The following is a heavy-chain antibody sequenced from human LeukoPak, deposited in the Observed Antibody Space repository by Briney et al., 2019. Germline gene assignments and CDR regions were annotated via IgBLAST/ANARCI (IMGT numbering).Heavy chain of an antibody. J-gene: IGHJ6*02. V-gene: IGHV3-23*01. CDR3: AKSAHCSGGSCYYYYYGMDV. CDR1: GVTFSSYA. Sequence: PWVALRLSCAASGVTFSSYARSWVRQAPGKGLEWVSAISDSGGSKYYADSVKGRFTISRDNSKVTLYLQMYSLRAEDTAVYYCAKSAHCSGGSCYYYYYGMDVWGQGTTVTVSS. D-gene: IGHD2-15*01. CDR2: ISDSGGSK.